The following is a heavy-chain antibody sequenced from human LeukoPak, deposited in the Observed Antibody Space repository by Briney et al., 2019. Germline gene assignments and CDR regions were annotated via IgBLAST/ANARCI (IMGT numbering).Heavy chain of an antibody. J-gene: IGHJ4*02. Sequence: SETLSLTCTVSGGSISSYYWSWIRQPPGKGLEWIGYIYYSGSTNYNPSLKSRVTISVDTSKNQFSLKLSSVTAADTAVYYCAREMVDSGSYYDYWGQGTLVTVSS. V-gene: IGHV4-59*01. CDR1: GGSISSYY. CDR2: IYYSGST. D-gene: IGHD1-26*01. CDR3: AREMVDSGSYYDY.